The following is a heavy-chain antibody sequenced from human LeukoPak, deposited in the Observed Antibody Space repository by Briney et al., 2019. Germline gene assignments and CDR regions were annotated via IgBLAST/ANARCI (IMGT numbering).Heavy chain of an antibody. J-gene: IGHJ3*02. V-gene: IGHV1-69*13. CDR2: IIPIFGTA. CDR1: GYTFTSYA. CDR3: AISREYYYGSGSYLAPGAFEI. Sequence: ASVTVSCKASGYTFTSYAVSWVRQAPGQGHEWMGGIIPIFGTASYDQKFQGRVTITADESTSTAYVELSSLRSEDTAVYYCAISREYYYGSGSYLAPGAFEIWGQGTMVAVSS. D-gene: IGHD3-10*01.